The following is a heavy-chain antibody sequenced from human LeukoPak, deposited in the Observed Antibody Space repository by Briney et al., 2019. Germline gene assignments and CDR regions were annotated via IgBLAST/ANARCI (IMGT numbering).Heavy chain of an antibody. V-gene: IGHV3-20*04. J-gene: IGHJ4*02. CDR1: GGSISTYY. Sequence: ETLSLTCTVSGGSISTYYWSWVRQAPGKGLEWVSGINWSGDDTGYADSVKGRFTISRDNAKNSLYLQMNSLRAEDTALYYCAREGGIAVADKGLDYWGQGTLVTVSS. D-gene: IGHD6-19*01. CDR3: AREGGIAVADKGLDY. CDR2: INWSGDDT.